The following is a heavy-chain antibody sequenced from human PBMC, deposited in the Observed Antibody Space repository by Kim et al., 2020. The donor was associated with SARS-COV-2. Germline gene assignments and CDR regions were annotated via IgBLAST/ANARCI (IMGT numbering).Heavy chain of an antibody. CDR3: ARDRRKGEAVAGIRCWFDP. CDR1: GFTFSSYG. J-gene: IGHJ5*02. D-gene: IGHD6-19*01. CDR2: IWYDGSNK. Sequence: GGSLRLSCAASGFTFSSYGMHWVRQAPGKGLEWVAVIWYDGSNKYYADSVKGRFTISRDNSKNTLYLQMNSLRAEDTAVYYCARDRRKGEAVAGIRCWFDPWGQGTLVTVSS. V-gene: IGHV3-33*01.